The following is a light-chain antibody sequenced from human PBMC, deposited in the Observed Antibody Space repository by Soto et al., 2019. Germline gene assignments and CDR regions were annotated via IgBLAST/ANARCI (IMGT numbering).Light chain of an antibody. Sequence: EIVLTQSPGTLVLSPGDRATLSCRASQSVNKAYLVWYQVKPGQAPRRLXYGASSRATGIPDRFRGSGSGTDFTLTISSLQPEDFATYYCQHADSFPLITFGQGTRLEIK. CDR2: GAS. CDR1: QSVNKAY. V-gene: IGKV3-20*01. J-gene: IGKJ5*01. CDR3: QHADSFPLIT.